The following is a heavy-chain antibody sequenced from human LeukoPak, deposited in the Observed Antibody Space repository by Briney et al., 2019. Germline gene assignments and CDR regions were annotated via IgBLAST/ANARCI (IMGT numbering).Heavy chain of an antibody. CDR1: GFTFSSYR. J-gene: IGHJ4*02. D-gene: IGHD3-3*01. V-gene: IGHV3-7*01. Sequence: PGGSLRLSCAASGFTFSSYRMSWVRQAPGKGLEWVANIKQDGSEKYYVDSVKGRFTISRDNAKNSLYLQMNSLRAEDTAVYYCARDYPYYDFWSGYGPTAYVDYWGQGTLVTVSS. CDR2: IKQDGSEK. CDR3: ARDYPYYDFWSGYGPTAYVDY.